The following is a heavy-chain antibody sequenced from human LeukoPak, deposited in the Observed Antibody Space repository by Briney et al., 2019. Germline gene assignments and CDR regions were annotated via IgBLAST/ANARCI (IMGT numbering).Heavy chain of an antibody. CDR2: ISGSGGST. CDR3: AKRPIMITFGGVIAPTPFDY. V-gene: IGHV3-23*01. J-gene: IGHJ4*02. Sequence: QPGGSLRLSCAASGFTFSSYAMSWVRQAPGKGLEWVSAISGSGGSTYYADSAKGRFTISRDNSKNTLYLQMNSLRAEDTAVYYCAKRPIMITFGGVIAPTPFDYWGQGTLVTVSS. D-gene: IGHD3-16*02. CDR1: GFTFSSYA.